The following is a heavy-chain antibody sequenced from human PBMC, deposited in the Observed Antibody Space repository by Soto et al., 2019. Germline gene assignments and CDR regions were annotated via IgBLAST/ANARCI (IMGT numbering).Heavy chain of an antibody. Sequence: GGSLRLSCAASGFTFGNYGMNWVRQAPGKGLEWVSGISGGGGSTYYADSVKGRFTISRDPSKNTIFLEMNSLRAEDTAVYYCAKRFLVVVPAIRPDDAFDAWGQGTLVTVSS. CDR1: GFTFGNYG. V-gene: IGHV3-23*01. CDR2: ISGGGGST. D-gene: IGHD2-21*01. CDR3: AKRFLVVVPAIRPDDAFDA. J-gene: IGHJ5*01.